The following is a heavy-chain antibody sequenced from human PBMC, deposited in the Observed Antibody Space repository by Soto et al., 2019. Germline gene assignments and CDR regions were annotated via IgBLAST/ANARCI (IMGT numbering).Heavy chain of an antibody. Sequence: ASVKVSCKASGGTFSSYAISWVRQAPGQGLEWMGGIIPIFGTANYAQKFQGRVTITADESTGTAYMELSSLRSEDTAVYYCVRDLGSYYDSSGPLSYWGQGTLVTVSS. CDR3: VRDLGSYYDSSGPLSY. CDR2: IIPIFGTA. D-gene: IGHD3-22*01. CDR1: GGTFSSYA. V-gene: IGHV1-69*13. J-gene: IGHJ4*02.